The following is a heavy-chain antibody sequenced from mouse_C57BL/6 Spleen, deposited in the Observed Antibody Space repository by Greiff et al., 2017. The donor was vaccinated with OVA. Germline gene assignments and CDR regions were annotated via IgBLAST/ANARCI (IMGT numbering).Heavy chain of an antibody. V-gene: IGHV1-82*01. Sequence: VQLVESGPELVKPGASVKISCKASGYAFSSSWMNWVKQRPGKGLEWIGRIYPGDGDTNYNGKFKGKATLTADKSSSTAYMQLSSLTSEDSAVYFCAREDGSSYWYFDVWGTGTTVTVSS. D-gene: IGHD1-1*01. CDR3: AREDGSSYWYFDV. CDR1: GYAFSSSW. J-gene: IGHJ1*03. CDR2: IYPGDGDT.